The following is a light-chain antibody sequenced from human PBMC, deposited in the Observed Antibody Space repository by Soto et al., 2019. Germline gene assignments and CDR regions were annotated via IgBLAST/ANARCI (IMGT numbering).Light chain of an antibody. Sequence: QSALTQPASVSGSPGQSITISCTGTSSDVGVYNYVSWYQQHPGKAPKLMIYEVSDRPSGVSNRFSGSKSGNTASLPISGLQAEDEADYYSSSYTSSGTYVFGTGTKLTVL. V-gene: IGLV2-14*01. CDR3: SSYTSSGTYV. CDR1: SSDVGVYNY. CDR2: EVS. J-gene: IGLJ1*01.